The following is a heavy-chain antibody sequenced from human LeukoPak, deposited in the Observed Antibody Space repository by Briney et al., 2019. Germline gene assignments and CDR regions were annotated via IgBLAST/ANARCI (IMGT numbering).Heavy chain of an antibody. Sequence: GGSLRLSCTVSGLTVSSNSMSWVRQAPGKGLEWVSFIYSGGNTHNSDSVKGRFTISRDNSKNTLYLQMNSLRAEDTAVYYCARRAGDYSHPYDYWGQGTLVTVSS. CDR3: ARRAGDYSHPYDY. CDR1: GLTVSSNS. V-gene: IGHV3-53*01. D-gene: IGHD3-22*01. CDR2: IYSGGNT. J-gene: IGHJ4*02.